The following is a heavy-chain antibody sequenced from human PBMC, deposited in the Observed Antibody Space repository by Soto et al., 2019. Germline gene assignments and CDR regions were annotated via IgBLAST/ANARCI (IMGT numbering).Heavy chain of an antibody. V-gene: IGHV1-2*02. J-gene: IGHJ6*02. D-gene: IGHD4-17*01. CDR2: INPNSGGT. CDR1: GYTFTGYY. Sequence: QVQLVESGAEVKKPGASVKVSCNASGYTFTGYYMHWVRQAPGQGLEWMGWINPNSGGTNYAQKFQGRVTMTRDTSISTAYMELSRLRSDDTAVYYCARGDYGRRFYYGMDVWGQGTTVTVSS. CDR3: ARGDYGRRFYYGMDV.